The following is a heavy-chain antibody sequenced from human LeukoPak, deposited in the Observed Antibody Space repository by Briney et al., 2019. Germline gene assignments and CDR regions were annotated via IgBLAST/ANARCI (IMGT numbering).Heavy chain of an antibody. J-gene: IGHJ3*02. CDR1: GFTFSSYA. CDR2: INGSA. V-gene: IGHV3-23*01. Sequence: GGSLRLSCTASGFTFSSYAMSWVRQAPGKGLEWVSVINGSAYNADSVRGRFTISRDNSKNTLFLQMNSLRAEDTAVYYCARGDFRWEMATTIAFDIWGQGTMVTVSS. D-gene: IGHD5-24*01. CDR3: ARGDFRWEMATTIAFDI.